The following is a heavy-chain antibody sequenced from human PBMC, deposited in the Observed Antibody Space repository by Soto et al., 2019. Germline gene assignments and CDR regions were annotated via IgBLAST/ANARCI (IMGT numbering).Heavy chain of an antibody. J-gene: IGHJ5*02. CDR1: GFTFSTYA. V-gene: IGHV3-64D*06. CDR3: VKGHIGTAAIGLYNGFGP. CDR2: ITSNGRTT. Sequence: GGSLRLSCSASGFTFSTYAMHWVRQAPGKGLEYIAGITSNGRTTSYKDSVKGRFIISRDNSESTLYLQMSSLRFDDTAVYFYVKGHIGTAAIGLYNGFGPWRQGPRGTGS. D-gene: IGHD1-7*01.